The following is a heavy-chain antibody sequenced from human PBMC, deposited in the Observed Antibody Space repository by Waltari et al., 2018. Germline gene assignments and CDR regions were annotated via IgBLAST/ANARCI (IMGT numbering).Heavy chain of an antibody. D-gene: IGHD2-8*01. CDR3: ARSPWNGPLDY. J-gene: IGHJ4*02. CDR1: GYTLTGNY. Sequence: QEHLVQSGAEVKKPGASVKVSCKASGYTLTGNYIHWVRKATGQGLEWRGWVNTSSGGTTHAPKFPGRVSGTRATSMSNAYMEVSSLRSDDTAVYYCARSPWNGPLDYWGQGTLVTVSS. V-gene: IGHV1-2*02. CDR2: VNTSSGGT.